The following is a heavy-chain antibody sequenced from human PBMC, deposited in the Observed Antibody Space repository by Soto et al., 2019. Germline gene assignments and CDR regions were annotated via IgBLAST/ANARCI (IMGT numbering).Heavy chain of an antibody. Sequence: ASVKVSCKASGYTFTSYGISWVRQAPGQGLEWMGWISAYNGNTNYAQKLQGRVTMTTDTSTSTAYMGLRSLRSDDTAVYYCARPHTQWRRNQFDYWGQGTLVTVSS. V-gene: IGHV1-18*01. D-gene: IGHD5-12*01. CDR2: ISAYNGNT. CDR3: ARPHTQWRRNQFDY. J-gene: IGHJ4*02. CDR1: GYTFTSYG.